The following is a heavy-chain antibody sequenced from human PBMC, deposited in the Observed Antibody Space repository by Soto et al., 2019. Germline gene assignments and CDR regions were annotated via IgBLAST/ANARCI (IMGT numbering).Heavy chain of an antibody. J-gene: IGHJ6*03. CDR1: GDSVSSNSAG. V-gene: IGHV6-1*01. D-gene: IGHD5-12*01. Sequence: SQTLSLTCAISGDSVSSNSAGWNWVRQTPSRGLEWLGRTYYKSKWFNNYAVSVKSRITINPDTSQNQFSLHLDSVTPEDTAVYFCARGSWDDVSGHYYMDFWGKGTTVTVSS. CDR2: TYYKSKWFN. CDR3: ARGSWDDVSGHYYMDF.